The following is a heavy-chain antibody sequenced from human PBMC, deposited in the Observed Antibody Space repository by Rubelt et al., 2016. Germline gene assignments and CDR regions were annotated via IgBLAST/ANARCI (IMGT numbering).Heavy chain of an antibody. J-gene: IGHJ4*02. V-gene: IGHV1-58*02. D-gene: IGHD1-26*01. CDR2: IVVGSGNP. Sequence: QMQLVQSGPEVKKPGTSVKVSCKASGFTFTSSAMQWVRQARGQRLEWIGWIVVGSGNPNYAEEVEERVAFTRDRTTRTADMEVRSLRADDTAVDYCAGSSGSEYGGQGTRVTVSS. CDR1: GFTFTSSA. CDR3: AGSSGSEY.